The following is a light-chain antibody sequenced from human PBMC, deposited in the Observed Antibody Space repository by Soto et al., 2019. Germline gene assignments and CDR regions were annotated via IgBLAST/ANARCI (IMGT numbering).Light chain of an antibody. CDR1: QDISRY. CDR3: LQDYNYPRT. J-gene: IGKJ1*01. Sequence: AVQLTQSPSSLSASVGDRVTITCRASQDISRYLAWYQQKAGKAPKLLIYAASSLQSGVPSRFSGSGSGTDFTLTISSLQPEDFATYYCLQDYNYPRTFGQGTKVEIK. CDR2: AAS. V-gene: IGKV1-6*01.